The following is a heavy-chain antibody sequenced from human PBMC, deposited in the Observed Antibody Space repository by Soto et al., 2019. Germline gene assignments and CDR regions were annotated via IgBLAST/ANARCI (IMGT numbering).Heavy chain of an antibody. Sequence: VASVKGSCNASGGTFTGYYMHWVRQAPGQELEWMGWINPNSGGTNYAPKFQGRGTMTRGTSISTAYMELSRLRSDDTAVDYCARDQSYSSSWYWFDPWGQGTLVTVSS. J-gene: IGHJ5*02. D-gene: IGHD6-13*01. V-gene: IGHV1-2*02. CDR3: ARDQSYSSSWYWFDP. CDR2: INPNSGGT. CDR1: GGTFTGYY.